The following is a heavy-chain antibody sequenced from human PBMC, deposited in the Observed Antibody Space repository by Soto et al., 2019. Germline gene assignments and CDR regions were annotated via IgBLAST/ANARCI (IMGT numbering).Heavy chain of an antibody. D-gene: IGHD5-12*01. V-gene: IGHV4-59*12. J-gene: IGHJ4*02. CDR1: GGSISSYY. CDR3: ARRYGSSFDY. CDR2: IYHSGST. Sequence: SETLSLTCTVSGGSISSYYWSWIRQPPGKGLEWIGEIYHSGSTNYNPSLKSRVTISVDKSKNQFSLKLSSVTAADTAVYYCARRYGSSFDYWGQGTLVTVSS.